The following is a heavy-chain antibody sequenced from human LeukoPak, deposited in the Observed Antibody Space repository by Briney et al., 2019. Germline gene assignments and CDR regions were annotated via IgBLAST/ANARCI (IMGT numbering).Heavy chain of an antibody. CDR3: ARGAPLGGNYYYYMDV. CDR1: GYTFTSYY. J-gene: IGHJ6*03. V-gene: IGHV1-46*01. CDR2: INPSGGST. Sequence: ASVKVSCKASGYTFTSYYMHWVRQAPGQGLEWMGIINPSGGSTSYAQKFQGRVTITRDMSTSTVYMELSSLRSEDTAVYYCARGAPLGGNYYYYMDVWGKGTTVTVSS. D-gene: IGHD1-1*01.